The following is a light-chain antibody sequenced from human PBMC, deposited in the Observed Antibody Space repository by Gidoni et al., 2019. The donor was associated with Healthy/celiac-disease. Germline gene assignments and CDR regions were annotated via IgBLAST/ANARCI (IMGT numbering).Light chain of an antibody. J-gene: IGKJ2*01. Sequence: EIVLTQSPATLSVSPGERATLSCRASQSVSSYLAWYQQKPGQAPRLLIYDASNRATGIPARFSGSGSGTDFTRTISSLEPEDFAVYYCQQRSNWPPYTFXQXTKLXIK. CDR1: QSVSSY. CDR2: DAS. CDR3: QQRSNWPPYT. V-gene: IGKV3-11*01.